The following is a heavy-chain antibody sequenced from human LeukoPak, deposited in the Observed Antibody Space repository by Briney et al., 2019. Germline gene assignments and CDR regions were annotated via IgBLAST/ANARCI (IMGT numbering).Heavy chain of an antibody. Sequence: GGSLRLSCAASGLTFSSYGMHWVRQAPGKGLEWVTFIRYDGEKQHYVDSVKGRFTISRDNSKDTLYLQMNDVRPEDTAVYYCTSTVLGRADWLDPWGLGTPVTVSS. V-gene: IGHV3-30*02. CDR1: GLTFSSYG. CDR3: TSTVLGRADWLDP. CDR2: IRYDGEKQ. J-gene: IGHJ5*02. D-gene: IGHD7-27*01.